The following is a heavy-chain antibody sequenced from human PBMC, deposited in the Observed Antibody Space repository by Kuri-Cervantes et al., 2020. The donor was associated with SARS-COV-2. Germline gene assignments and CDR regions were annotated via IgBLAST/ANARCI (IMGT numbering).Heavy chain of an antibody. J-gene: IGHJ4*02. V-gene: IGHV3-23*01. Sequence: GGSLRLSCAASGITFSSYAMSWVRQAPGKGLEWVSAITDDGGSTYHADSVKGRFTISRDNSKTTLFLQMNSLRAEDTAVYHCVKGSAASRPYYFDSWGQGTLGTVSS. CDR2: ITDDGGST. CDR3: VKGSAASRPYYFDS. CDR1: GITFSSYA. D-gene: IGHD3-10*01.